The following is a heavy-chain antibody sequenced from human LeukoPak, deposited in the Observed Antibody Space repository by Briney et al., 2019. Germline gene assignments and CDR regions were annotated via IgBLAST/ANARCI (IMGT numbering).Heavy chain of an antibody. J-gene: IGHJ4*02. CDR1: GFTVDSNY. Sequence: GGSLRLSCEASGFTVDSNYLSWVRQAPGRGLEWVSTIYTGGNTYYAASVKGRFTISRDFCKNTVFLHMNSLRAEDTAIYYCARGDDSGYYDYFDYWGQGALVTVSS. V-gene: IGHV3-53*01. CDR2: IYTGGNT. CDR3: ARGDDSGYYDYFDY. D-gene: IGHD3-22*01.